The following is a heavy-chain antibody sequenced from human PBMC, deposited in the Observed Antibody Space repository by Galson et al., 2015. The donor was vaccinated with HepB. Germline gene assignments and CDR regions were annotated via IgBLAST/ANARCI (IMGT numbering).Heavy chain of an antibody. CDR3: AKAQVRGFSYGNGHDRMVV. CDR2: ISGSGAST. J-gene: IGHJ6*02. Sequence: SLRLSCAASGFTFSSLGMTWVREDTGKGLEWVSDISGSGASTYNEDSVKGRFTVSRDNSKNTLYLQMNSLRAEDTAVYYCAKAQVRGFSYGNGHDRMVVSGQGTTVTVSS. V-gene: IGHV3-23*01. D-gene: IGHD5-18*01. CDR1: GFTFSSLG.